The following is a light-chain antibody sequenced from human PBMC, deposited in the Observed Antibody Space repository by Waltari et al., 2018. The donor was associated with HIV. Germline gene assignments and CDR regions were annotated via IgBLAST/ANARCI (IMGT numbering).Light chain of an antibody. CDR3: CSYAGSYPVV. Sequence: QSALTQPRSVSGSPGQSVTLSCTGTRSAVGVYNFVSWYQQHPGKAPKLMIYDVSKRPAGVPDRFSGSKSGNTASLTISGLQAEDEADYYCCSYAGSYPVVFGGGTKLTVL. J-gene: IGLJ2*01. CDR1: RSAVGVYNF. CDR2: DVS. V-gene: IGLV2-11*01.